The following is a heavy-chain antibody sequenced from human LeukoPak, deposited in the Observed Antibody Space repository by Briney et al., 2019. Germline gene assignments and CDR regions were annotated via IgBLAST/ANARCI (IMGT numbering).Heavy chain of an antibody. J-gene: IGHJ3*02. CDR1: GYTFTTYA. Sequence: ASVKVSCKASGYTFTTYAIHWVRQAPGQSLEWMAWINPDNGNTKYSQTFQGRVTITRDTSASTAYMELSSLRSEDTAVYYCAIRLRGDPLDAFDIWGQGTMVTVSS. V-gene: IGHV1-3*01. D-gene: IGHD2-21*02. CDR2: INPDNGNT. CDR3: AIRLRGDPLDAFDI.